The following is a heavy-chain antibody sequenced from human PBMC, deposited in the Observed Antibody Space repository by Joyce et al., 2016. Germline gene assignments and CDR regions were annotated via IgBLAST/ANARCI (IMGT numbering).Heavy chain of an antibody. J-gene: IGHJ6*02. CDR1: GDSFSDTSYY. CDR3: ATSLPSRVGGFQFFGLDV. V-gene: IGHV4-61*01. D-gene: IGHD3-10*01. Sequence: HLQESGPGLVKPSETLSLTCTISGDSFSDTSYYWSWIRQTPGKGLEWLGFIDNSVTTHYNPSLGGRISISAGAAKKQFSLRLTSVTSADTAVYYCATSLPSRVGGFQFFGLDVWGQGTTVIVS. CDR2: IDNSVTT.